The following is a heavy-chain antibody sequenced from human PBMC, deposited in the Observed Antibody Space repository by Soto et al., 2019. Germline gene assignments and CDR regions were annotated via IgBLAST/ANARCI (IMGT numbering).Heavy chain of an antibody. J-gene: IGHJ6*02. CDR3: ARASKWLRNDYYYYNMDV. CDR1: GYTFTSYG. V-gene: IGHV1-18*01. D-gene: IGHD5-12*01. Sequence: ASVKVSCKASGYTFTSYGISWVRQAPGQGLEWMGWISAYNGNTNYVQKLQGRVTMTTDTSTSTAYMELRSLRSDDTAVYYCARASKWLRNDYYYYNMDVWGQGTTVTVSS. CDR2: ISAYNGNT.